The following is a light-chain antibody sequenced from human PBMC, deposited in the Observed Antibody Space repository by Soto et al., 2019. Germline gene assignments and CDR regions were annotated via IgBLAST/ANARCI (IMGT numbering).Light chain of an antibody. CDR2: EVF. CDR3: MQGTHWPLT. Sequence: EVVLTQSPLSLPVTVGQPATVSCRSSQSLLFFNGITYLTWFHQRPGQPPRRLISEVFNRDSGVPDRFSGSGSGTDFTLEISRVEAEDVGLFYCMQGTHWPLTFGGGTRVEIK. CDR1: QSLLFFNGITY. J-gene: IGKJ4*01. V-gene: IGKV2-30*01.